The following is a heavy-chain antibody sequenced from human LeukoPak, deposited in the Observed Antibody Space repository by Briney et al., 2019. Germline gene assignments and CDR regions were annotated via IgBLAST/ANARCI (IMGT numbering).Heavy chain of an antibody. CDR2: FDPEDGET. J-gene: IGHJ4*02. Sequence: ASVKVSCKVSGYTLTELSMHWVRQAPGKGLEWMGGFDPEDGETIYAQKFQGRVTMTEDTSTDTAYMELSSLRSEDTAVYYCATSLDGGYYYDFDYWGQGTLVTVSS. CDR1: GYTLTELS. V-gene: IGHV1-24*01. D-gene: IGHD3-22*01. CDR3: ATSLDGGYYYDFDY.